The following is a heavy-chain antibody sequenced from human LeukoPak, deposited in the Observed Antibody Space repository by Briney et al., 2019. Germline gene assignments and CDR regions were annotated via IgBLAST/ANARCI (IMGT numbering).Heavy chain of an antibody. CDR3: AKGGPNDYGGYGESLDY. J-gene: IGHJ4*02. CDR2: ISGSGGST. CDR1: GFTFSSYA. Sequence: GGSLRLSCAASGFTFSSYAMSWVRQAPGKGLEWVSAISGSGGSTYYADSVKGRFTISRDNSKNTLYLQMNSLRAEDTAVYYCAKGGPNDYGGYGESLDYWGQGTLVTVSS. V-gene: IGHV3-23*01. D-gene: IGHD4-17*01.